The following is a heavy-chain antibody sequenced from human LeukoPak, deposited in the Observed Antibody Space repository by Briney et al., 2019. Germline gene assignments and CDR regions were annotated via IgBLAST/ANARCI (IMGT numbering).Heavy chain of an antibody. D-gene: IGHD5-18*01. Sequence: SVKVSCKASGGTFSSYAIGWVRQAPGQGLEWMGGIIPIFGTANYAQKFQGRVTITADESTSTAYMELSSLRSEDTAVYYCARRGYSYGYGVYFDYWGQGTLVTVSS. CDR2: IIPIFGTA. J-gene: IGHJ4*02. CDR3: ARRGYSYGYGVYFDY. V-gene: IGHV1-69*13. CDR1: GGTFSSYA.